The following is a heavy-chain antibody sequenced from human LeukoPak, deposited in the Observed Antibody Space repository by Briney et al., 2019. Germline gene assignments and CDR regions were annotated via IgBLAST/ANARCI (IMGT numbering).Heavy chain of an antibody. Sequence: ASVTVSCTASGYTFTGYYMHWVRQAPGQGLEWMGWINPHSGGTNYAQMFQGWVTMTRHTSISTAYMELSRLRSDDTAVYYCARGEDIVVVPAGTFDPWGQGTLVTVSS. CDR3: ARGEDIVVVPAGTFDP. D-gene: IGHD2-2*01. CDR1: GYTFTGYY. V-gene: IGHV1-2*04. CDR2: INPHSGGT. J-gene: IGHJ5*02.